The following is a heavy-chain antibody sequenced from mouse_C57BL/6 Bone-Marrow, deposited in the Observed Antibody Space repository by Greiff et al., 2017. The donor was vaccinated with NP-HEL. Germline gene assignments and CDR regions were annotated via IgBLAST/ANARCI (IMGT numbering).Heavy chain of an antibody. D-gene: IGHD2-3*01. V-gene: IGHV5-9-1*02. CDR2: ISCGGDYF. CDR3: TGDFDVYYPYYYAMDY. CDR1: GFTFSSYA. Sequence: EVQVVESGEGLVKPGGSLKLSCAASGFTFSSYAMSWVRQTPEKRLEWVAYISCGGDYFYYADTVTGRFTISRANAGTTLCMQMNSLRSDDTAMYYCTGDFDVYYPYYYAMDYWGQGTSVTVSS. J-gene: IGHJ4*01.